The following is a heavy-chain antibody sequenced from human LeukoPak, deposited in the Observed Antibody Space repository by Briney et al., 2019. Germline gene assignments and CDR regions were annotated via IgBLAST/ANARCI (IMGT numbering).Heavy chain of an antibody. CDR1: GFTFSSHA. Sequence: GRSLRLSCAASGFTFSSHAMHWVRQAPGKGLEWVAVISYDGSDKRYAESVKGRFTISRDNSKNTLYLQMNSLRAEDTAVYYCARGAPDIVATIQVDYWGQGTLVTVSS. CDR3: ARGAPDIVATIQVDY. V-gene: IGHV3-30*04. CDR2: ISYDGSDK. D-gene: IGHD5-12*01. J-gene: IGHJ4*02.